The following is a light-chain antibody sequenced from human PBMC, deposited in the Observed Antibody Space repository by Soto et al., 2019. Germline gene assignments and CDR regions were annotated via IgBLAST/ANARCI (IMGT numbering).Light chain of an antibody. Sequence: SVLTQTPSASATPGQSGTISCSGGNSNIGTNTVNWYQQLPRPAPRLLIYTNNPRPSGVPQRFSGSKSGNTASPTIPRLQAEDEAEYYCSSYTGSSTLSVFGTGTKLTV. CDR3: SSYTGSSTLSV. V-gene: IGLV1-44*01. CDR2: TNN. CDR1: NSNIGTNT. J-gene: IGLJ1*01.